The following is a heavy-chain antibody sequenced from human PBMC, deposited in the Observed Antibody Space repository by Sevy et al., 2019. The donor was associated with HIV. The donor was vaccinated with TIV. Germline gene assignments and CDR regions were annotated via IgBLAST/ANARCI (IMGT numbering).Heavy chain of an antibody. CDR2: IRSKGNSYAK. CDR1: GFTFSGSA. Sequence: GGSLRLSCAASGFTFSGSAMHWVRQASGKGLEWVGRIRSKGNSYAKAYAASVKGRFTIYSDDSKNTAYLQMNSLKTEDTAVYYCTSLSVDTAMGFDYWGQGTLVTVSS. CDR3: TSLSVDTAMGFDY. D-gene: IGHD5-18*01. J-gene: IGHJ4*02. V-gene: IGHV3-73*01.